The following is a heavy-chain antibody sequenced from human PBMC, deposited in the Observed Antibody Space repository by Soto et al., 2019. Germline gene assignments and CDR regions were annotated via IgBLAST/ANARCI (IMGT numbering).Heavy chain of an antibody. CDR1: GFTFSSYV. CDR3: ARDDEVRSDCDLGY. CDR2: ISRAGSNA. D-gene: IGHD2-21*01. Sequence: QVQLVESGGGVVQPGRSLTLSCVASGFTFSSYVIHWVRQTPDKGLEWVAFISRAGSNAYYSDSVKGRFTISRDNSKNTLYLEMNSLRAEDTAVYYCARDDEVRSDCDLGYWGQGTLVIVSS. V-gene: IGHV3-30-3*01. J-gene: IGHJ4*02.